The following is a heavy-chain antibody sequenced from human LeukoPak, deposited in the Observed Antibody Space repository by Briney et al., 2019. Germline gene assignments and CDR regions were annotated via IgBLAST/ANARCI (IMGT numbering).Heavy chain of an antibody. CDR2: INPSGGST. CDR1: GYTFTGYY. J-gene: IGHJ6*03. Sequence: ASVKVSCKASGYTFTGYYMHWVRQAPGQGLEWMGIINPSGGSTSYAQKFQGRVTMTRDMSTSTVYMELSSLRSEDTAVYYCARDPAGRGDYYYYMDVWGKGTTVTVSS. CDR3: ARDPAGRGDYYYYMDV. V-gene: IGHV1-46*01. D-gene: IGHD3-10*01.